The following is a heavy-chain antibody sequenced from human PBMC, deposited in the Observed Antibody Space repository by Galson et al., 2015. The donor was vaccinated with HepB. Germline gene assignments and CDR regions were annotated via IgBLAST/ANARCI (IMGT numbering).Heavy chain of an antibody. V-gene: IGHV1-3*01. CDR2: INAGNGKT. CDR3: AGPGWSGELFPFDY. D-gene: IGHD3-10*01. J-gene: IGHJ4*02. CDR1: GYTFKHYS. Sequence: SVKVSCKASGYTFKHYSIHWVRQAPGHRLEWVGWINAGNGKTKYSQKLQGRVTITRDTSASTAYMELSSLRSEDTALYYCAGPGWSGELFPFDYWGQGSLVTVSS.